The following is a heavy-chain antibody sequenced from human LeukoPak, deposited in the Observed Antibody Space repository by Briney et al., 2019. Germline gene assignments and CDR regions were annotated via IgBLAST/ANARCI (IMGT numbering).Heavy chain of an antibody. CDR1: GGSISSGGYY. Sequence: SETLSLTCTVSGGSISSGGYYWSWIRQHPGKGLEWIGYIYYSGSTYYNPSLKSRVTISVDTSKNQFSLKLSSVTAADTAVYYCARDNGRGSSSWYYFDYWGQGTLVTVSS. CDR3: ARDNGRGSSSWYYFDY. CDR2: IYYSGST. D-gene: IGHD6-13*01. V-gene: IGHV4-31*03. J-gene: IGHJ4*02.